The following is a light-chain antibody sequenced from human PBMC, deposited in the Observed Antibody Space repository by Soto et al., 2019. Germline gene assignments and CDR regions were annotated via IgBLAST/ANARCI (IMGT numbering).Light chain of an antibody. J-gene: IGLJ1*01. CDR1: SSDVGGYNY. CDR3: SSYTSSSNV. V-gene: IGLV2-14*01. CDR2: DVN. Sequence: QSALTQPASVSGSPGQSITISCTGTSSDVGGYNYVSWYQQHPGKAPKLLIYDVNNRPSGVSNRFSGSKSGNTASLTISGLQAEDEVDYYCSSYTSSSNVFGTGTKLTVL.